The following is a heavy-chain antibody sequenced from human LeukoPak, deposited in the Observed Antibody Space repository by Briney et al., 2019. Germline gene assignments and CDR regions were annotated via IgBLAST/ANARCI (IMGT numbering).Heavy chain of an antibody. Sequence: PGGSLRLSCAASGFTFSSYSMNWVRQAPGKGLEWVSSISSSSSYIYYADSVKGRFTISRDNAKNSLYLQMNSLRAEDTAVCYCARSFMARLDYWGQGTLVTVSS. CDR3: ARSFMARLDY. J-gene: IGHJ4*02. CDR1: GFTFSSYS. D-gene: IGHD6-6*01. V-gene: IGHV3-21*01. CDR2: ISSSSSYI.